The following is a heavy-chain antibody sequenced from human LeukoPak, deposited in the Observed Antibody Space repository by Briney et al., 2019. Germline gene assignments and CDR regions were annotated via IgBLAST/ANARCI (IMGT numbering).Heavy chain of an antibody. CDR3: ARGDGVTPFDY. D-gene: IGHD5-18*01. V-gene: IGHV1-8*03. Sequence: ASVKVSCKASGYTFTSYDINWVRQATGQGLGWMGWMNPNSGNTGYAQKFQGRVIITWNTSISTAYMELSSLRSEDTAVYFCARGDGVTPFDYWGQGTLVTVSS. CDR1: GYTFTSYD. J-gene: IGHJ4*02. CDR2: MNPNSGNT.